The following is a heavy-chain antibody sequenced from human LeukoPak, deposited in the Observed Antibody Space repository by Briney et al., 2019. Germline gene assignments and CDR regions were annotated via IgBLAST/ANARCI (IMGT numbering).Heavy chain of an antibody. V-gene: IGHV3-7*01. J-gene: IGHJ4*02. CDR1: GLSFSRYW. D-gene: IGHD2-8*02. Sequence: PGGSLRLSCAASGLSFSRYWMSWVRQAPGKGLEWVANIKQDGSEKYYVDSVKGRFSISRDNAKNSVYLQMNNLRAEDTAVYYCARAGTGLDYWGQGTLVTVSS. CDR2: IKQDGSEK. CDR3: ARAGTGLDY.